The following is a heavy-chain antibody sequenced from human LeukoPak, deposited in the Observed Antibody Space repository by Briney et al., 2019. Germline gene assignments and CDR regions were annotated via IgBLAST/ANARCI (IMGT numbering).Heavy chain of an antibody. CDR3: ARAGYDFWSGYYTYFDY. D-gene: IGHD3-3*01. V-gene: IGHV3-23*01. CDR2: ISGSGGST. Sequence: GGSLRLSCAASGFTFSSYAMSWVRQAPGKGLEWVSAISGSGGSTYYADSVKGRFTISRDNSKNTLHLQMNSLRAEDTGVYYCARAGYDFWSGYYTYFDYWGQGTLVTVSS. CDR1: GFTFSSYA. J-gene: IGHJ4*02.